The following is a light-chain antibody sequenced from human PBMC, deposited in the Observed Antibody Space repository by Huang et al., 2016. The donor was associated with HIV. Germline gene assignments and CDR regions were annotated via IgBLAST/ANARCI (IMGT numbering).Light chain of an antibody. V-gene: IGKV1-NL1*01. J-gene: IGKJ1*01. CDR3: QQYQRTPPT. CDR1: QGISNS. CDR2: SAT. Sequence: DIQMTQSPSSLSAFVGDSVTITCRASQGISNSLAWYQQGPGKAPKLLLFSATRLENGVPPRFSGSVSGTDFTLTISSLQPDDFATYYCQQYQRTPPTFGPGTKVEVK.